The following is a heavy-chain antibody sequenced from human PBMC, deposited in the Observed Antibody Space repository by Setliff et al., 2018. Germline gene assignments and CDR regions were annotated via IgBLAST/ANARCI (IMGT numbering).Heavy chain of an antibody. CDR3: ARDRPPYYYDSSGYYYSAGNFDY. Sequence: ASVKVSCKASGYTFTSYAMHWVRQAPGQRLEWMGWINAGNGNTKYSQKFQGRVTMTEDKSTSTAYMELSSLRSEDTAVYYCARDRPPYYYDSSGYYYSAGNFDYWGQGTLVTVSS. D-gene: IGHD3-22*01. V-gene: IGHV1-3*01. CDR1: GYTFTSYA. CDR2: INAGNGNT. J-gene: IGHJ4*02.